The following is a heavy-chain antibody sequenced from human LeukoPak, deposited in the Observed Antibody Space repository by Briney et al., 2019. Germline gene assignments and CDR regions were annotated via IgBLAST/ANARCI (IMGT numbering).Heavy chain of an antibody. V-gene: IGHV4-59*01. Sequence: PSETLSPTCTVSVGSISSYYWSWIRQPPGKGLEWIGYIYYSGSTNYNPSLKSRVTISVDTSKNQFSLKLSSVTAADTAVYYCARDDGMDSSSWYGWFDPWGQGTLVTVSS. J-gene: IGHJ5*02. D-gene: IGHD6-13*01. CDR1: VGSISSYY. CDR2: IYYSGST. CDR3: ARDDGMDSSSWYGWFDP.